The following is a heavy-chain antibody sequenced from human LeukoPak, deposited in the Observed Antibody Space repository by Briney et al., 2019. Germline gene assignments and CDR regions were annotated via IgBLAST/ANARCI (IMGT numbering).Heavy chain of an antibody. CDR1: GFTFSSYA. D-gene: IGHD2-15*01. CDR2: ISGNGGST. J-gene: IGHJ4*02. V-gene: IGHV3-23*01. CDR3: AKWGCSGGDCYPFNF. Sequence: PGGSLRLSCAASGFTFSSYAMSWARHAPGKGLEWVSDISGNGGSTYYADSVKGRFTISRDNSKNTLYLEMNSLRAEDTAVYYCAKWGCSGGDCYPFNFWGQGTLDTVSS.